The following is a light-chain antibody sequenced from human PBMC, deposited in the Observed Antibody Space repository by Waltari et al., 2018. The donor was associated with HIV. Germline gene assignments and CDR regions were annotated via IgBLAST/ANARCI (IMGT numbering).Light chain of an antibody. CDR1: TSNIGNNP. J-gene: IGLJ2*01. CDR3: ASWEDSLHGPV. Sequence: QSVLTHPPSASGTPGPWVTISWSGTTSNIGNNPVDGYHQFPGTAPKLLISSNNQRPSGVPDRISGSKSGTSASLAIGGLQSDDEADYYCASWEDSLHGPVFGGGTKLTVL. CDR2: SNN. V-gene: IGLV1-44*01.